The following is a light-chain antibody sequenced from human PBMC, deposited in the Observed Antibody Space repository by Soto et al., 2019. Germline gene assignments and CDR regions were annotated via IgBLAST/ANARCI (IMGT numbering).Light chain of an antibody. V-gene: IGKV1-5*03. CDR3: QHYNSYSEA. CDR1: QVISTS. J-gene: IGKJ1*01. CDR2: KAS. Sequence: DSQVTQSRSFLSPSIGESVTITCRASQVISTSLAWYQQKPGKAPKLLIYKASTLKSGVPSRFSGSGSGTEFTLTISSLQPDDFATYYCQHYNSYSEAFGQGTKVDI.